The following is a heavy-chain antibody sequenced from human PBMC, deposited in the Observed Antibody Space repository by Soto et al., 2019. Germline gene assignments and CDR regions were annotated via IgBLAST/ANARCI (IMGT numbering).Heavy chain of an antibody. V-gene: IGHV1-18*01. D-gene: IGHD2-2*01. CDR3: ARGSHCSSTSCYEYYYYGMDV. J-gene: IGHJ6*02. CDR1: GYTFTSYG. Sequence: ASVKVSRKASGYTFTSYGISWVRQAPGQGLEWMGWISAYNGNTNYAQKLQGRVTMTTDTSTSTAYMELRSLRSDDTAVYYCARGSHCSSTSCYEYYYYGMDVWGQGTTVTVSS. CDR2: ISAYNGNT.